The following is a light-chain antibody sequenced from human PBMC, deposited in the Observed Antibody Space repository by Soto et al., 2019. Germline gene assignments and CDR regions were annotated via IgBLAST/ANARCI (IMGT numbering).Light chain of an antibody. CDR2: GAS. CDR3: QQYNTWLWT. CDR1: QSINAH. V-gene: IGKV3-15*01. Sequence: EVVMTQSPATLSVSPGERVTLSCRASQSINAHLAWYQQKPGQAPRLLIHGASTRATGIPARFSGSGFGTEFILTNISLQSEDFAVYYCQQYNTWLWTFGQGTKVEIQ. J-gene: IGKJ1*01.